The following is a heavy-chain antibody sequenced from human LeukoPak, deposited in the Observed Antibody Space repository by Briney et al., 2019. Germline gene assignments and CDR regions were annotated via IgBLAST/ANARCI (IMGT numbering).Heavy chain of an antibody. D-gene: IGHD2-15*01. V-gene: IGHV3-23*01. J-gene: IGHJ4*02. CDR2: ISGSGGST. CDR3: AKDVGLLLVY. CDR1: EFTFSSYD. Sequence: GSLRLSCAASEFTFSSYDMSWVRQAPGKGLEWVSVISGSGGSTYYADSVKGRFTISRDNSKNTLYLQMNSLRAEDTAVYYCAKDVGLLLVYWGQGTLVTVSS.